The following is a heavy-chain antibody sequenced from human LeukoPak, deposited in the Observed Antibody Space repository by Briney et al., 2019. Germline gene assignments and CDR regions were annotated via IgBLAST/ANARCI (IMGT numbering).Heavy chain of an antibody. V-gene: IGHV3-21*01. CDR1: GFTFSSYS. J-gene: IGHJ3*02. Sequence: SGGSLRLSCAVSGFTFSSYSMNWVRQAPGEGLEWVSCLSSSSSDIEYADSVKGRFTISRDNAKNSLYLQMNSLRVEDTAVYYCARDDGGALDVFDIWGQGTMVTVSS. CDR2: LSSSSSDI. D-gene: IGHD4-23*01. CDR3: ARDDGGALDVFDI.